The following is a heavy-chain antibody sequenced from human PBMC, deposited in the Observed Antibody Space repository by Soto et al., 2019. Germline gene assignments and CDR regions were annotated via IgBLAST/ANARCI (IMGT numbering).Heavy chain of an antibody. CDR2: ISWDGGST. Sequence: PGGSLRLSCAASGFTFDDYTMHWVRQAPGKGLEWVSLISWDGGSTYYADSVKGRFTISRDNSKNSLYLQMNSLRTEDTALYYCAKDDMVRAFTESYYYYGMDVWGQGTTVTVSS. D-gene: IGHD3-10*01. J-gene: IGHJ6*02. V-gene: IGHV3-43*01. CDR3: AKDDMVRAFTESYYYYGMDV. CDR1: GFTFDDYT.